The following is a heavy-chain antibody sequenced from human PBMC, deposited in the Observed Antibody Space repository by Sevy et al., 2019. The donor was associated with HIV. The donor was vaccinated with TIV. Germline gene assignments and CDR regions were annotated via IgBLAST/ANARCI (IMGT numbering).Heavy chain of an antibody. D-gene: IGHD4-17*01. CDR3: ARLTTTPTSDDYGMDV. CDR1: RYTFTDYY. Sequence: ASVKVSCKAARYTFTDYYVHWVRQGPGQGLEWMGWINPNNGGTKYAQRFQGRVTMTRDTSINTAYMELGSLTSDDTAVYYCARLTTTPTSDDYGMDVWGQGTTVTVSS. J-gene: IGHJ6*02. CDR2: INPNNGGT. V-gene: IGHV1-2*02.